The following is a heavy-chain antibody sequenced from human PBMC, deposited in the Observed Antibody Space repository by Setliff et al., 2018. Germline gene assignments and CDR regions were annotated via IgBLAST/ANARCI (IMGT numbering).Heavy chain of an antibody. D-gene: IGHD7-27*01. V-gene: IGHV4-39*01. J-gene: IGHJ4*02. CDR2: VYYSGDT. Sequence: SETLSLTCSVSGGSISNSDYYWDWIRQPPGKGLEWIGRVYYSGDTYYIPSLLGRVTISVDTSKNQFSLKLSSVTAADTSVYFCARHRPNLPFDAWGQGALVTV. CDR1: GGSISNSDYY. CDR3: ARHRPNLPFDA.